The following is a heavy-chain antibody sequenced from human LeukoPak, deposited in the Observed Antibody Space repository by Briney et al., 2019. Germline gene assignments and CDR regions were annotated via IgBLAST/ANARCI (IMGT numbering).Heavy chain of an antibody. CDR3: ARGWVWQWLVPGYNWFDP. CDR2: IYTSGST. J-gene: IGHJ5*02. D-gene: IGHD6-19*01. CDR1: GGSISSYY. Sequence: PSETLSLTCTVSGGSISSYYWSWIRQPAGKGLEWIGRIYTSGSTNYNPSLKSRVTMSVDTSKNQFSLKLSSVTAADTAVYYCARGWVWQWLVPGYNWFDPWGQGTLVTVSS. V-gene: IGHV4-4*07.